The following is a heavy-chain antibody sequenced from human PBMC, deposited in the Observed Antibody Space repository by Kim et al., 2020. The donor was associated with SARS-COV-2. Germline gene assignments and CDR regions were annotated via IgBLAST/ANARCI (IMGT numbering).Heavy chain of an antibody. CDR1: GFTFSSYA. D-gene: IGHD3-9*01. CDR3: ARVFAYYDILTGYLIPPYMDV. J-gene: IGHJ6*02. Sequence: GGSLRLSCAASGFTFSSYAMHWVRQAPGKGLEWVAVISYDGSNKYYADSVKGRFTISRDNSKNTLYLQMNSLRAEDTAVYYCARVFAYYDILTGYLIPPYMDVWGQGTTVTVSS. CDR2: ISYDGSNK. V-gene: IGHV3-30*04.